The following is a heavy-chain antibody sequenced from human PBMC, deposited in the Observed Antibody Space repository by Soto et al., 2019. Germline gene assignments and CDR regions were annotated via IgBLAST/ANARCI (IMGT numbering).Heavy chain of an antibody. J-gene: IGHJ4*02. D-gene: IGHD5-12*01. CDR1: GGSFSGYY. CDR2: INHSGST. CDR3: ARGPYRRDGYNPFDY. V-gene: IGHV4-34*01. Sequence: SETLSLTCAVYGGSFSGYYWSWIRQPPGKGLEWIGEINHSGSTNYNPSLRSRVTISVDTSKNQFSLKLSSVTAADTAVYYCARGPYRRDGYNPFDYWGQGTLVTVSS.